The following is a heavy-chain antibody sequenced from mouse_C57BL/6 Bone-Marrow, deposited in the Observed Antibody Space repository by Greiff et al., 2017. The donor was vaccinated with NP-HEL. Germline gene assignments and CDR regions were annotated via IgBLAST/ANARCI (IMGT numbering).Heavy chain of an antibody. Sequence: QDQLQQSGPELVKPGASVKISCKASGYAFSSSWMNWVKQRPGKGLEWIGRIYPGDGDTNYNGKFKGKATLTADKSSSTAYMQLSSLTSEDSAVYFCALIYYDAMDYWGQGTSVTVSS. CDR3: ALIYYDAMDY. CDR1: GYAFSSSW. J-gene: IGHJ4*01. D-gene: IGHD2-1*01. V-gene: IGHV1-82*01. CDR2: IYPGDGDT.